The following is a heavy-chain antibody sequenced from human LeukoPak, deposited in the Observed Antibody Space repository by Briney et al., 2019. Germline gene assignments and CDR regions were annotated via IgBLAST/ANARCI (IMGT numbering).Heavy chain of an antibody. J-gene: IGHJ4*02. V-gene: IGHV3-30*02. CDR1: GFTFSSYD. CDR2: IRYDGSNK. CDR3: ARDTPIYDSSGYSQDYFDY. Sequence: GGSLRLSCAASGFTFSSYDIHWVRQAPGKGLEWVAFIRYDGSNKYHTDSVKGRFGISRDNSTNTLYLQMNSLRAEDTAVYYCARDTPIYDSSGYSQDYFDYWGQGTLVTVSS. D-gene: IGHD3-22*01.